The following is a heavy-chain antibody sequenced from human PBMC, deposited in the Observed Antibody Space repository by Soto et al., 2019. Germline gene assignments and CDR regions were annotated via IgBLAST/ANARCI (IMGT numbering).Heavy chain of an antibody. CDR1: GFTFTSSA. Sequence: ASVKVSCKASGFTFTSSAVQWVRQARGQRLEWIGWIVVGSGHTNYAQKFQERVTITRDMSTNTAYMELSSLRSEDTAVYYCAATLDSSPGSGYYGMDVWGQGTTVTVSS. J-gene: IGHJ6*02. D-gene: IGHD3-10*01. V-gene: IGHV1-58*01. CDR3: AATLDSSPGSGYYGMDV. CDR2: IVVGSGHT.